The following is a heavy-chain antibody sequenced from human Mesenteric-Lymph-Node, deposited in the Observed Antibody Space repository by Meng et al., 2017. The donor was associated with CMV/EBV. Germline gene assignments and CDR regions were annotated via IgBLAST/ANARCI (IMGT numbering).Heavy chain of an antibody. CDR3: AKDKPYGMDV. CDR1: GFTVSSNY. V-gene: IGHV3-66*02. J-gene: IGHJ6*02. CDR2: IYSGGST. Sequence: GESLKISCAASGFTVSSNYMSWVRQAPGKGLEWVSVIYSGGSTYYADSVKGRFTTSRDNSNNTLYLQMNRLRAEDTALYYCAKDKPYGMDVWGQGTTVTVSS.